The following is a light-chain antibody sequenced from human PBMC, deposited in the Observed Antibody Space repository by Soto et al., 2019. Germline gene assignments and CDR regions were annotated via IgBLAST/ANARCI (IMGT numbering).Light chain of an antibody. CDR1: QSISMW. CDR3: QQYNSYSYT. Sequence: DIQMTQSPSTLSASVGDRVTIACRASQSISMWLAWYQQKPGKAPKLLIYKASSLESGVPSRFSGSGSGTEFTLTISSLQPDDFATDYCQQYNSYSYTFGQGTKLEIK. V-gene: IGKV1-5*03. CDR2: KAS. J-gene: IGKJ2*01.